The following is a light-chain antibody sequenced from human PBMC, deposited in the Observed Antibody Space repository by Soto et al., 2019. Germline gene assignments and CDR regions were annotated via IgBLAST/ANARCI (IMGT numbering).Light chain of an antibody. V-gene: IGKV1-39*01. Sequence: DIQMTQSPSSLSASVGDRVTITCRASQSIGRFLNWHQQKPGKAPNVLINVASTLRSGVPSRFSGSGSGTDFNLTINSLQPEDFATYFCQQSFTIPLTFGGGTKVEIK. CDR1: QSIGRF. CDR2: VAS. J-gene: IGKJ4*01. CDR3: QQSFTIPLT.